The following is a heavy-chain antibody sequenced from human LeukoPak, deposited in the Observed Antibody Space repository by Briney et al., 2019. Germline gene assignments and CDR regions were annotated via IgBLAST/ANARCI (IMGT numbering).Heavy chain of an antibody. Sequence: GESLKISCMGSGYSFTNYRIGWVRQMPGKGLEWMGIIYPGDSDTRYSPSFQGQVTISADKSINTAYLQWSSLKASDTAMYYCALAVPKYFDPWGQGTLVTVSS. CDR3: ALAVPKYFDP. D-gene: IGHD2-15*01. CDR1: GYSFTNYR. V-gene: IGHV5-51*01. J-gene: IGHJ5*02. CDR2: IYPGDSDT.